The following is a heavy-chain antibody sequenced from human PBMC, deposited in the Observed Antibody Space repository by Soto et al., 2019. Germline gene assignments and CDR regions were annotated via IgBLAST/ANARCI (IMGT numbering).Heavy chain of an antibody. D-gene: IGHD3-22*01. CDR2: ISAYNGNT. J-gene: IGHJ3*02. Sequence: QVQLVQSGAEVKKPGASVKVSCKASGYTFTSYGISWVRQAPGQGLEWMGWISAYNGNTNYAQKLQGRVTMTTDTSTSTAYMELRNLRSDDTAVYYCARESRYYDRASNDAFDIWGQGTMVTVSS. V-gene: IGHV1-18*01. CDR3: ARESRYYDRASNDAFDI. CDR1: GYTFTSYG.